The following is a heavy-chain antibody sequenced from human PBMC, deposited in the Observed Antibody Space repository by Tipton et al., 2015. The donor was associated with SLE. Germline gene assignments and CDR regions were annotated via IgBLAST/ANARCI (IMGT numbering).Heavy chain of an antibody. D-gene: IGHD6-19*01. CDR3: ASPAVAGFDY. CDR1: GSSISSYH. Sequence: TLSLTCSVSGSSISSYHWGWIRQPPGKGLEWMGSIFHSGDVYYNPSVKSRVTISIETSRNQFSLKLPSVTAADTAVYYCASPAVAGFDYWGQGTLVTVSS. J-gene: IGHJ4*02. V-gene: IGHV4-38-2*01. CDR2: IFHSGDV.